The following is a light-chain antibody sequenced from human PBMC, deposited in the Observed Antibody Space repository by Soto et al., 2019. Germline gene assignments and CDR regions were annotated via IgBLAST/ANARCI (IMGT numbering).Light chain of an antibody. Sequence: DIQMTQSPSTLSASVGDRVTITCRGSQSISSWLAWYQQKPGKAPKLLIYKASSLESGVPSRFSGSGSGTEFTLTISSLQPDDFATYYCKQYNTYSTFGQGTKVEI. CDR1: QSISSW. CDR3: KQYNTYST. V-gene: IGKV1-5*03. J-gene: IGKJ1*01. CDR2: KAS.